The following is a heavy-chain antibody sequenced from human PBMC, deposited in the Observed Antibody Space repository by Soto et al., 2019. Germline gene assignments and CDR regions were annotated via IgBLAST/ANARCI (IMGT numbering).Heavy chain of an antibody. V-gene: IGHV6-1*01. Sequence: QSPTLSLTCAISGDSVSSNSAAWNWIRQSPSRGLEWLGRTYYRSKWHNECPVSLKSRVIINPDTSKNQFSLQVNSVTPEDTAVYYCVRYGYYYGSGEADYWGQGTLVTVSS. J-gene: IGHJ4*02. CDR3: VRYGYYYGSGEADY. CDR1: GDSVSSNSAA. CDR2: TYYRSKWHN. D-gene: IGHD3-10*01.